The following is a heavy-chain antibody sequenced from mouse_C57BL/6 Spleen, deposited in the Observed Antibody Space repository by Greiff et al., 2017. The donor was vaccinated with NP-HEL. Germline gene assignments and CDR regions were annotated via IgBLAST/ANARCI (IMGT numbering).Heavy chain of an antibody. CDR3: ARSIYYGNYYAMDY. Sequence: QVHVKQSGAELVKPGASVKISCKASGYAFSSYWMNWVKQRPGKGLEWIGQIYPGDGDTNYNGKFKGKATLTADKSSSTAYMQLSSLTSEDSAVYFCARSIYYGNYYAMDYWGQGTSVTVSS. V-gene: IGHV1-80*01. D-gene: IGHD2-1*01. CDR2: IYPGDGDT. CDR1: GYAFSSYW. J-gene: IGHJ4*01.